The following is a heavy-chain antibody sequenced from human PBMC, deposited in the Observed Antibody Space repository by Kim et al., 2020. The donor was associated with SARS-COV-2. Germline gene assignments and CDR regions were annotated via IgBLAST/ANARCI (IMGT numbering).Heavy chain of an antibody. CDR2: NT. CDR3: AKVTSGSLAP. D-gene: IGHD1-26*01. Sequence: NTKYAEKFQARVTMTADTSTSTAYMELTSLRSDDTAVYYCAKVTSGSLAPWGQGTLVTVSS. J-gene: IGHJ5*02. V-gene: IGHV1-18*01.